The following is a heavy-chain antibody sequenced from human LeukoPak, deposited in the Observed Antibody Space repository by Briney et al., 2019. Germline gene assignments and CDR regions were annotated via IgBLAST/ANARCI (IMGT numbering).Heavy chain of an antibody. J-gene: IGHJ3*01. D-gene: IGHD1-1*01. CDR3: PREYGRWNGDFDV. V-gene: IGHV3-48*02. CDR1: GLSTSNYV. Sequence: GGSMIPSCRCAGLSTSNYVINWGRQAPGDLPEWLSYLRSDSGTKYHAYYVECRFPLSRDNAQTSLYLQMSSLRDEESGVYFCPREYGRWNGDFDVWGQGTRVTVSS. CDR2: LRSDSGTK.